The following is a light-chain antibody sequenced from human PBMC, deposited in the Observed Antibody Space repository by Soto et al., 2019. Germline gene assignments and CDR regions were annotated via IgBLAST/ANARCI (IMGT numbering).Light chain of an antibody. CDR3: CSYAVTDVL. J-gene: IGLJ2*01. CDR1: SSDFGGSNY. V-gene: IGLV2-11*01. Sequence: QSALTQPRSVSGSPGQSVTISCTGTSSDFGGSNYVSWYQQHPGKAPKLMIYDVNKRPSGVPDRFSGSKSGNTASLTISGLQAEDEADYYCCSYAVTDVLFGGGTKLTVL. CDR2: DVN.